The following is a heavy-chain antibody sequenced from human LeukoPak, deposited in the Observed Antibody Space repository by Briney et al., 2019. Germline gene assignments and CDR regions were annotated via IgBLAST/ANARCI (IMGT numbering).Heavy chain of an antibody. D-gene: IGHD1-14*01. CDR2: ISSSSSTI. V-gene: IGHV3-48*01. Sequence: GGSLRLSCAASGFTFSSYSMNWVRQAPGKGVEWVSYISSSSSTIYYADSVKGRFTISRDNAKNSLYLQMNSLRAEDTAVYYCARDSGPGGYYYYYMDVWGKGTTVTVSS. CDR1: GFTFSSYS. J-gene: IGHJ6*03. CDR3: ARDSGPGGYYYYYMDV.